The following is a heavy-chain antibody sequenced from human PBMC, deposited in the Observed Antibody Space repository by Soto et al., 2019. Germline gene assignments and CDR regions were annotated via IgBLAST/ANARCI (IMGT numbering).Heavy chain of an antibody. CDR3: ARTDIVVVVAAGWGAFDI. CDR1: GGTFSSYA. CDR2: IIPIFGTA. Sequence: GASVKVSCKASGGTFSSYAISWVRQAPGQRLEWMGGIIPIFGTANYAQKFQGRVTITADESTSIAYMELSSLRSEDTAVYYCARTDIVVVVAAGWGAFDIWGQGTMVTVSS. J-gene: IGHJ3*02. D-gene: IGHD2-15*01. V-gene: IGHV1-69*13.